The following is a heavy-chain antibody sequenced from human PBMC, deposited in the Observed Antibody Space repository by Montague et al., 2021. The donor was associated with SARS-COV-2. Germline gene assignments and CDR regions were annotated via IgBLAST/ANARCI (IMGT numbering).Heavy chain of an antibody. D-gene: IGHD5-24*01. Sequence: SETLSLTCTVSGGSISSYYWSWIRQPPGKGLELIGYIYYSGSTNXNPSLNRRVTISVDTSKNQFSPKLSSVTAADTAVYYCARVFSRWLQFGHYFDYWGQGTLVTVSS. CDR3: ARVFSRWLQFGHYFDY. J-gene: IGHJ4*02. CDR2: IYYSGST. CDR1: GGSISSYY. V-gene: IGHV4-59*01.